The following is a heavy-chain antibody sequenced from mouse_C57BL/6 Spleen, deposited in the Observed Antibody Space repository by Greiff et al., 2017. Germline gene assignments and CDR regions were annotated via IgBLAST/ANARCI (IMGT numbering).Heavy chain of an antibody. D-gene: IGHD2-4*01. CDR3: ARSGDYDEDWYFDV. V-gene: IGHV1-80*01. Sequence: QVQLQQSGAELVKPGASVKISCKASGYAFSSYWMNWVKQRPGKGLEWIGQIYPGDGDTNYNGKFKGKATLTADTSSSTAYMQLSSLTSEDSAVYFCARSGDYDEDWYFDVWGTGTTVTVSS. CDR1: GYAFSSYW. J-gene: IGHJ1*03. CDR2: IYPGDGDT.